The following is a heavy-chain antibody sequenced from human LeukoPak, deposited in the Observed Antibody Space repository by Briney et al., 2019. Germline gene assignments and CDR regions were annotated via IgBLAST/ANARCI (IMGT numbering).Heavy chain of an antibody. Sequence: GESLKISCKGSGYSFSSWWIGWVRQMPGKGPEWMGVIYPGDSYTRYSPSFQGQVTISTDKSISTAYLQWSSLKASDSAMYYCARRCSGNCYSFDYWGQGSLVTVSS. D-gene: IGHD2-21*02. CDR3: ARRCSGNCYSFDY. V-gene: IGHV5-51*01. CDR1: GYSFSSWW. CDR2: IYPGDSYT. J-gene: IGHJ4*02.